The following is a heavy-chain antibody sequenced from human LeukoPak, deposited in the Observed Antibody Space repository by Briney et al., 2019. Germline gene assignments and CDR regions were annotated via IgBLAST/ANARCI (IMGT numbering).Heavy chain of an antibody. Sequence: GGSLRLSCAASGFTFRNAWMSWVRQAPGKGLQWVSSLGISGDYSWYAGSVKGRFTISRDVSKNTLYLQMNSLGVEDTAVYYCARGGGGNSDFVTSYTGASLSFDYWGQGALVTVSS. CDR3: ARGGGGNSDFVTSYTGASLSFDY. J-gene: IGHJ4*02. CDR2: LGISGDYS. D-gene: IGHD4-23*01. CDR1: GFTFRNAW. V-gene: IGHV3-23*01.